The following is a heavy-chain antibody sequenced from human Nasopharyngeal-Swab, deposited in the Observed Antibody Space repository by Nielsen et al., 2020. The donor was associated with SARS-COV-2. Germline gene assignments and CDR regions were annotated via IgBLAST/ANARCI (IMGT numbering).Heavy chain of an antibody. D-gene: IGHD3-10*01. J-gene: IGHJ3*01. CDR1: GFTFNIYA. CDR2: VSASGGST. Sequence: GGSLRPSCAASGFTFNIYAMAWVRRAPGRGLQWVTGVSASGGSTYYTDSVKGQFSISRDNSKNTLFLQMHSLRVEDTAVYYCAKDGVVRGDALDLWGQGTMVTVSS. CDR3: AKDGVVRGDALDL. V-gene: IGHV3-23*01.